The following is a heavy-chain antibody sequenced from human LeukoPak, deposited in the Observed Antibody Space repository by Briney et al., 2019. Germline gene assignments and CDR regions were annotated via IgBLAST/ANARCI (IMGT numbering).Heavy chain of an antibody. D-gene: IGHD3-3*02. J-gene: IGHJ4*02. CDR3: ASSNHFWSGYYLLGY. Sequence: SGTLSLTCAASGGSISRSNWWSWIRQPPGKGLEWIGEIDHGGSTNYNPSLKSRVTISVDTSKNQFSLELSSVTAADTAVYYCASSNHFWSGYYLLGYWSQGTLVTVSS. CDR1: GGSISRSNW. V-gene: IGHV4-4*02. CDR2: IDHGGST.